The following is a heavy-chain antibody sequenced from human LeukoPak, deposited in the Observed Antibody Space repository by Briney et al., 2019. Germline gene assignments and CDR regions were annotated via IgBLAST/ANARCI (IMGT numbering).Heavy chain of an antibody. CDR3: AKTRDWYFDL. CDR1: GFTFSSYA. Sequence: GGSLRLSCAASGFTFSSYAMSWVRQAPGKGLEWVSVIYSGGSTYYADSVKGRFTISRDNSKNTLYLQMNSLRAEDTAVYFCAKTRDWYFDLWGRGTLVAVSS. D-gene: IGHD2-2*01. V-gene: IGHV3-23*03. CDR2: IYSGGST. J-gene: IGHJ2*01.